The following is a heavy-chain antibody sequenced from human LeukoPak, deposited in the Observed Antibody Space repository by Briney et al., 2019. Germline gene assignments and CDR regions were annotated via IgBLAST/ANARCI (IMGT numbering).Heavy chain of an antibody. D-gene: IGHD2-15*01. J-gene: IGHJ4*02. Sequence: QPGGSLRLSCAASGFTFSSYEMNWVRQAPGKGLEWVSYISSSGSTIYYADSVKGRFTISRDNAKNSLYLQMNTLRAEDTAVYYCASDCSGSQGHYWGQGTLVTVSS. V-gene: IGHV3-48*03. CDR3: ASDCSGSQGHY. CDR2: ISSSGSTI. CDR1: GFTFSSYE.